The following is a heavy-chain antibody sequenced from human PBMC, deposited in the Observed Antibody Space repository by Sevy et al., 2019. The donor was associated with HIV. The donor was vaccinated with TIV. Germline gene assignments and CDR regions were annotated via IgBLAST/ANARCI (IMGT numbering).Heavy chain of an antibody. CDR1: GVTLGDYD. Sequence: GGSLRLSCTVSGVTLGDYDMSWVRQAPGKGLEWVGFIRSKAYGGTTEYAASVRGRFTISRDDSKSIAYLQMNSLKTEDTAVYYCTRVGGATDWGMEVWGQGITVTVSS. D-gene: IGHD1-26*01. V-gene: IGHV3-49*04. CDR3: TRVGGATDWGMEV. CDR2: IRSKAYGGTT. J-gene: IGHJ6*02.